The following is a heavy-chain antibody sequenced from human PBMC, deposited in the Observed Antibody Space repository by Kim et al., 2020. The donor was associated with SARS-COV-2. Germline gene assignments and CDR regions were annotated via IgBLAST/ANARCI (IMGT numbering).Heavy chain of an antibody. Sequence: ASVKVSCKVSGYTLTELSMHWVRQAPGKGLEWMGGFDPEDGETIYAQKFQGRVTMTEATSTDTAYMELSSLRSEDTAVYYCASGAVAASFDYCGQGTLLTFSS. V-gene: IGHV1-24*01. CDR1: GYTLTELS. D-gene: IGHD6-19*01. CDR3: ASGAVAASFDY. J-gene: IGHJ4*02. CDR2: FDPEDGET.